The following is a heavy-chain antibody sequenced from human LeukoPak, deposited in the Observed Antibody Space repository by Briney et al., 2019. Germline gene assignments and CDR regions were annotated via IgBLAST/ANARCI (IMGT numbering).Heavy chain of an antibody. CDR3: AREMVRGPVELPLRYYYYYGMDV. D-gene: IGHD3-10*01. Sequence: PGGSLRLSCAASGFTFSSYSMNWVRQAPGKGLEWVSSISSSSSYIYYADSVKGRFTISRDNAKNSLYLQMNSLRAEDTAVYYCAREMVRGPVELPLRYYYYYGMDVWGQGTTVTVSS. J-gene: IGHJ6*02. CDR1: GFTFSSYS. V-gene: IGHV3-21*01. CDR2: ISSSSSYI.